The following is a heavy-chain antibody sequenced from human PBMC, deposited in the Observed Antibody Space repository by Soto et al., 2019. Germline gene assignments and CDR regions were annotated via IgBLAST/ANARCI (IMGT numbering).Heavy chain of an antibody. CDR1: GYTFSTYW. Sequence: GGSLILSCAASGYTFSTYWMTWVRQAPGKGLEWVANINQDGGETYYVDSVKGRFTISRGNAQNSLFLQMNSLRVEDTALYYCAGGGSLWFGESRLNYWGQGTLVTVSS. J-gene: IGHJ4*02. CDR3: AGGGSLWFGESRLNY. V-gene: IGHV3-7*01. D-gene: IGHD3-10*01. CDR2: INQDGGET.